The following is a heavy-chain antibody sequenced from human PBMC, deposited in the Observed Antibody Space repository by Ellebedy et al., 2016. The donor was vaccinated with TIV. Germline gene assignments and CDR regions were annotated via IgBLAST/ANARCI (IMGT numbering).Heavy chain of an antibody. CDR1: GFTFSSYA. CDR2: ISGSGGST. CDR3: AKREQLVPFDYYYYGMDV. J-gene: IGHJ6*02. V-gene: IGHV3-23*01. Sequence: GGSLRLSXAASGFTFSSYAMSWVRQAPGKGLEWVSAISGSGGSTYYADSVKGRFTISRDNSKNTLYLQMNSLRAEDTAVYYCAKREQLVPFDYYYYGMDVWGQGTTVTVSS. D-gene: IGHD6-6*01.